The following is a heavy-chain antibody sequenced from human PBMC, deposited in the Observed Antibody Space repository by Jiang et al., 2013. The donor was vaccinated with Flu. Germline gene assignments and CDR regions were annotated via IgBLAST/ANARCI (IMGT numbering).Heavy chain of an antibody. D-gene: IGHD1-26*01. J-gene: IGHJ5*02. Sequence: QLVESGGGLVQPGESLRLSCVASGFTFTSSWMHWVRQAPGKGLVWVSYIDSDGTTTRHADSVKGRFTISRDNAKNTLYLQMNSLRAEDTAVYYCAAGWETRRDWFDPWGQGTLVTVSS. V-gene: IGHV3-74*01. CDR3: AAGWETRRDWFDP. CDR2: IDSDGTTT. CDR1: GFTFTSSW.